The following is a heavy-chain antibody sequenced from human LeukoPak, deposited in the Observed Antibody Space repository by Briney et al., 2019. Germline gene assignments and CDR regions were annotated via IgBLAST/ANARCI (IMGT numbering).Heavy chain of an antibody. J-gene: IGHJ4*02. CDR3: ARAVVRGAPKPPDY. CDR1: GGTFSRYA. CDR2: ISPIFGTV. V-gene: IGHV1-69*13. Sequence: ASVKVSYKASGGTFSRYAISWVRQAPGQGLEWMGGISPIFGTVNYAQKFQGRVTITADESTSTAYMEVSSLRSEDTAVYYCARAVVRGAPKPPDYWGQGTLVTVSS. D-gene: IGHD3-10*01.